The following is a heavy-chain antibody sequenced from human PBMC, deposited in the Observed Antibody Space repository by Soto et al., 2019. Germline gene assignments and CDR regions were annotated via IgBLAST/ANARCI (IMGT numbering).Heavy chain of an antibody. CDR1: GFPFTSFA. D-gene: IGHD3-3*01. J-gene: IGHJ3*02. CDR2: IVVGSGNT. CDR3: AAGTFTIFGVVIANSGAFDT. V-gene: IGHV1-58*01. Sequence: KVSCKASGFPFTSFAVQWVRQARGQRLEWIGWIVVGSGNTNYAQKFQERVTITRDMSTSTAYMELSSLRSEDTAVYYCAAGTFTIFGVVIANSGAFDTWR.